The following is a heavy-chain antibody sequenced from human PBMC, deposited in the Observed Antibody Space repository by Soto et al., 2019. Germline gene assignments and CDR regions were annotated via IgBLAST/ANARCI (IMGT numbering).Heavy chain of an antibody. CDR1: GFDFSNSW. J-gene: IGHJ6*02. D-gene: IGHD4-17*01. Sequence: VSLRLSCAASGFDFSNSWMHWVRQVPGKGLVWVSHINSDGSSTTYADSVKGRFTISRDNARTTVYLQLDSLRVEDTAVYYCARDKSYALAVWGQGTTVTVSS. CDR3: ARDKSYALAV. V-gene: IGHV3-74*03. CDR2: INSDGSST.